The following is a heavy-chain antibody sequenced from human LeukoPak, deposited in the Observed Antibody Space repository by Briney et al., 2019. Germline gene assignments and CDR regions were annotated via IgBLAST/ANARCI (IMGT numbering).Heavy chain of an antibody. V-gene: IGHV4-4*07. CDR2: IYTRGST. J-gene: IGHJ3*02. CDR3: ARGRYCSADICSGGDAFDI. D-gene: IGHD2-15*01. Sequence: SETLSLTCTVSGGSINNYYWSWIRQPAGKGLEWIGRIYTRGSTSYNPTLKSRVTMSVDTSKNQFSLKLSSVTAADTAVYYCARGRYCSADICSGGDAFDIWGQGTMVSVSS. CDR1: GGSINNYY.